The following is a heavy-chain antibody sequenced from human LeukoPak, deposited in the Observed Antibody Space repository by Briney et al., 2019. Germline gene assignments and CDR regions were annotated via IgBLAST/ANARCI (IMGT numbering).Heavy chain of an antibody. CDR1: GYSFTSHY. Sequence: ASVKVSCKASGYSFTSHYMHWVRQAPGQGLEWMGLINPRGTATRYAESFQGRLTLTRDLSTSTDYMELSSLRSEDTAVYYCASVPDSRPASWLTPYFDYWGQGTLVTVSS. CDR2: INPRGTAT. CDR3: ASVPDSRPASWLTPYFDY. V-gene: IGHV1-46*01. D-gene: IGHD6-19*01. J-gene: IGHJ4*02.